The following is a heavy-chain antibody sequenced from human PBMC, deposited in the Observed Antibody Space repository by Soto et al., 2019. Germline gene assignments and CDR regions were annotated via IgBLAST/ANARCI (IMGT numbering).Heavy chain of an antibody. CDR1: GFTLSSYG. CDR3: AKGVQPWLGVADY. CDR2: ISFDGSNK. V-gene: IGHV3-30*18. D-gene: IGHD5-12*01. Sequence: QVQLVESGGGVVQPGRSLRLSCAASGFTLSSYGMHWIRQAPGKGLEWVAIISFDGSNKYYADSVKGRFTISRDNAKNTLYLQMNSLRAEATAVYYCAKGVQPWLGVADYWGQGTLVTVSS. J-gene: IGHJ4*02.